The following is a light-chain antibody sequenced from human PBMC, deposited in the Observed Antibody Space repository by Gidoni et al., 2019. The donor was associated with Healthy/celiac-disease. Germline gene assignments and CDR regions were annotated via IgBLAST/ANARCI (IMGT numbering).Light chain of an antibody. CDR1: QSISSW. CDR2: TAS. Sequence: DIQMTQSPSTLSASVGDRVTITCRASQSISSWLAWYQQKPGKAPKLLIYTASSLESGVPSRFIGSGSGTEFTLTISSLHPDDFATYYWQQYNSYSLWTFGQGTKVEIK. V-gene: IGKV1-5*03. J-gene: IGKJ1*01. CDR3: QQYNSYSLWT.